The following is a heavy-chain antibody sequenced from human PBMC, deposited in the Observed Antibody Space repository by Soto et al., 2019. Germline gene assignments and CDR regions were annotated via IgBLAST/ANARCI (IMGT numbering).Heavy chain of an antibody. J-gene: IGHJ5*02. D-gene: IGHD3-3*01. Sequence: QVQLVQSGAEVKKPGASVKVSCKASGYTFTHYAMHWVRQAPGQRPEWMGWINGANGDTKYSQKFQGRLTITRNTSATTAYMELSSLRCEDTAIYYCARDPFYDYWSGSNWFDPWGQGTLITVSS. V-gene: IGHV1-3*01. CDR2: INGANGDT. CDR1: GYTFTHYA. CDR3: ARDPFYDYWSGSNWFDP.